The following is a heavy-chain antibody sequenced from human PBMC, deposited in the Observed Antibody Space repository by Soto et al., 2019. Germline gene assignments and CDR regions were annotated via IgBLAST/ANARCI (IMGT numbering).Heavy chain of an antibody. D-gene: IGHD2-15*01. Sequence: EVQLVESGGGLVQPGGSLRLSCAASGFTFSSYEMNWVRQAPGKGLEWVSYISSSGSTIYYADSVKGRFTISRDNAKYSLYLQMNSLRAEDTAVYYCARGYLPSLLPDAFDIWGQGTMVTVSS. V-gene: IGHV3-48*03. J-gene: IGHJ3*02. CDR3: ARGYLPSLLPDAFDI. CDR2: ISSSGSTI. CDR1: GFTFSSYE.